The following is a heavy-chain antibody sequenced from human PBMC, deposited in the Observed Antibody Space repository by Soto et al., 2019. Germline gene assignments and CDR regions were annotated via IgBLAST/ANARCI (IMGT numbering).Heavy chain of an antibody. J-gene: IGHJ6*02. CDR2: IYYSGST. CDR1: GGSISSGGYY. D-gene: IGHD6-13*01. Sequence: PSETLSLTCTVSGGSISSGGYYWSWIRQHPGKGLEWIGYIYYSGSTYYNTSLKSRVTISVDTSKNQFSLKLSSVTAADTAVYYCARDRIAAAGGYYYYGMDVWGQGTTVTVSS. CDR3: ARDRIAAAGGYYYYGMDV. V-gene: IGHV4-31*03.